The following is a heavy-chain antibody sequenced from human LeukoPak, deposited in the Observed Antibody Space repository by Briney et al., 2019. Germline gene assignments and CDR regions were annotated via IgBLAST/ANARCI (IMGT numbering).Heavy chain of an antibody. CDR1: GGSFSGYY. CDR3: ARDNLAARPPNYYYYYMDV. J-gene: IGHJ6*03. Sequence: SETLSLTCAVYGGSFSGYYWSWIRQPPGKGLEWIGEINHSGSTNYNPSLKSRVTISVDTSKNRFSLKLSSVTAADTAVYYCARDNLAARPPNYYYYYMDVWGKGTTVTVSS. CDR2: INHSGST. V-gene: IGHV4-34*01. D-gene: IGHD6-6*01.